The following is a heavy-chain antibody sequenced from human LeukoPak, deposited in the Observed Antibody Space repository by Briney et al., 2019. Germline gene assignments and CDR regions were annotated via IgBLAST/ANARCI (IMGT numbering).Heavy chain of an antibody. CDR3: ARDLGRALELVGGGDY. CDR2: IASDGSST. D-gene: IGHD6-6*01. CDR1: GFTFSSYW. V-gene: IGHV3-74*01. J-gene: IGHJ4*02. Sequence: GGSLRLSCAASGFTFSSYWMNWVRQAPGKGLVWVSRIASDGSSTTYADSVKGRFSISRDNAKNTLYLQMNSLRVEDTAVYYCARDLGRALELVGGGDYWGQGTLVTVSS.